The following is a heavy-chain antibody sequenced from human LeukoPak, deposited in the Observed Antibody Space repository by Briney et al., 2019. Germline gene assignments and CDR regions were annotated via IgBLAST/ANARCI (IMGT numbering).Heavy chain of an antibody. CDR1: GFTFSSYS. V-gene: IGHV3-21*01. J-gene: IGHJ4*02. Sequence: KAGGSLRLSCAASGFTFSSYSMNWVRQAPGKGLEWVSSISSSSSYIYYADSVKGRFTISRDNAKNSLYLQMNSLRAEDTAVYYCARDGGSIAVAGTIDYWGQGTLVTVSS. CDR2: ISSSSSYI. D-gene: IGHD6-19*01. CDR3: ARDGGSIAVAGTIDY.